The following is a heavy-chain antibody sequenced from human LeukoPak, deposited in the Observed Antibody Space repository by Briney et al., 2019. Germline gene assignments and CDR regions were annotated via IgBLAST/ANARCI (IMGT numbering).Heavy chain of an antibody. V-gene: IGHV4-38-2*02. CDR3: ARVAGLNYYYYMDV. J-gene: IGHJ6*03. Sequence: PSETLSLTCTVSGYSISSGYYWSWIRQPPGKGLEWIGSIYHSGSTYYNPSLKSRVTISVDTSKNQFSLKLSSVTAADTAVYYCARVAGLNYYYYMDVWGKGTTVTVSS. CDR1: GYSISSGYY. CDR2: IYHSGST.